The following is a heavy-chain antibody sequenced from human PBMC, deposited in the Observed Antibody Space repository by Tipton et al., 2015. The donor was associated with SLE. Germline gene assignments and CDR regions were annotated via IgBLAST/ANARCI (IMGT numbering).Heavy chain of an antibody. Sequence: TLSLTCTVSGGSISTYYWSWIRQPPGKGLEWIGYISYSGSTDYNPSLKSRVTISVDTSENQFSLRLSSVTAADTAVYFCARGPSRNGWYYWYFDLWGRGTLVTVSS. CDR2: ISYSGST. CDR1: GGSISTYY. V-gene: IGHV4-59*01. J-gene: IGHJ2*01. D-gene: IGHD6-19*01. CDR3: ARGPSRNGWYYWYFDL.